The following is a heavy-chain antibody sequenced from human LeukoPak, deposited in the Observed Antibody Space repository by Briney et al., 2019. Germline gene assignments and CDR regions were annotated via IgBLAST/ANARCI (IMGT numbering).Heavy chain of an antibody. CDR2: IFYSGSP. D-gene: IGHD2-2*01. Sequence: SETLSLTCTVSGGSISSTNYYWGWIRQPPGKGLEWIGSIFYSGSPYYNPSLKSRVTISVDTSKNQFSLKLTSVTAADTAMYYCARLKGVPAADYWGQGTLVTVSS. J-gene: IGHJ4*02. V-gene: IGHV4-39*01. CDR1: GGSISSTNYY. CDR3: ARLKGVPAADY.